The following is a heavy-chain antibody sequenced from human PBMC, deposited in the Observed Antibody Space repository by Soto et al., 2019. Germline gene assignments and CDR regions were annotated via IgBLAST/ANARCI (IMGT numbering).Heavy chain of an antibody. CDR2: IWYDGSNK. Sequence: GGSLRLSCAASGFTFSSYGMHWVRQAPGKGLEWVAVIWYDGSNKYYADSVKGRFTISRDNSKNTLYLQMNSLSAEDTAVYYCARDIAEVYYYYYGMDVWGQGTTVTVSS. CDR3: ARDIAEVYYYYYGMDV. CDR1: GFTFSSYG. V-gene: IGHV3-33*01. J-gene: IGHJ6*02. D-gene: IGHD2-21*01.